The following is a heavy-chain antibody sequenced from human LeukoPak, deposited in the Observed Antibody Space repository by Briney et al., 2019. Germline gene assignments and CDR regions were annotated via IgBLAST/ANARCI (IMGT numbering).Heavy chain of an antibody. CDR3: ARGPTRIAVFNDY. J-gene: IGHJ4*02. CDR2: INHSGST. CDR1: GGSFSGYY. Sequence: NPSETLSLTCAVYGGSFSGYYWSWIRQPPGKGLEWIGEINHSGSTNYNPSLKSRVTISVDTSKNQFSLKLSSVTAADTAVYYCARGPTRIAVFNDYWGQGTLVTVSS. D-gene: IGHD6-19*01. V-gene: IGHV4-34*01.